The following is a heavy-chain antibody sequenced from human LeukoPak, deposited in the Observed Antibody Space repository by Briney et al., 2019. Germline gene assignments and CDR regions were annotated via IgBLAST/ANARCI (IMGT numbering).Heavy chain of an antibody. CDR1: GASISRSSHY. D-gene: IGHD3-9*01. CDR3: ARGRIRLLRYFDWLTHYFDY. V-gene: IGHV4-39*02. Sequence: SETLSLTCTVSGASISRSSHYWGWIRQPPGKGLEWIGTISYSGNTYYDPSLKSRLTISVDTSENRFSLRLSSVTAADTAVYYCARGRIRLLRYFDWLTHYFDYWGQGTLVTVSS. J-gene: IGHJ4*02. CDR2: ISYSGNT.